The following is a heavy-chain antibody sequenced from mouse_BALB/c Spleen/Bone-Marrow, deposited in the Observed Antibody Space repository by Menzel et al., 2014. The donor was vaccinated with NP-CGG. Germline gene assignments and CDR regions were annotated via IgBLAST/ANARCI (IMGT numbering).Heavy chain of an antibody. CDR1: GYTFTSYY. CDR2: INPSNGGT. V-gene: IGHV1S81*02. Sequence: GAELVKPGASVKLSCKASGYTFTSYYMYWVKQRPGQGLEWIGEINPSNGGTNFNEKFKNKATLTVDKSSSTAYMQLSSPIFEDSAVYYCTRSNGNWFAYWGQGTLVTVSA. J-gene: IGHJ3*01. CDR3: TRSNGNWFAY. D-gene: IGHD2-1*01.